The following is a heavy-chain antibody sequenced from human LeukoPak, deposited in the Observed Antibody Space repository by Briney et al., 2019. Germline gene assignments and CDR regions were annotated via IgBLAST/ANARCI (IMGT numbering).Heavy chain of an antibody. J-gene: IGHJ3*02. CDR1: VYTFSGYW. V-gene: IGHV3-74*01. CDR3: ARAYYHYESSRDVFDI. CDR2: INTDGSST. Sequence: GGSLRLSCADPVYTFSGYWMQWVRQAPGKGLVWVSRINTDGSSTSYVDSVKGRFTISRDNAKNKLYLQMNSLRAEDTAVYYYARAYYHYESSRDVFDIWGQGTMVTVSS. D-gene: IGHD3-22*01.